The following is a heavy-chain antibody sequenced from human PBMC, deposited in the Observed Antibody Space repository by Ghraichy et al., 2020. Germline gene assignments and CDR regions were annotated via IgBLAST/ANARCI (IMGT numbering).Heavy chain of an antibody. D-gene: IGHD6-13*01. CDR1: GFTFSSYS. CDR2: ISSSSSYI. CDR3: ARGSSTWYSPDY. V-gene: IGHV3-21*01. Sequence: GGSLRLSCAASGFTFSSYSMNWVRQAPGKGLEWVSSISSSSSYIYYADSVKGRFTISRDNAKNSLYLQMNSLRAEDTAVYYCARGSSTWYSPDYWGQGTLVTVSS. J-gene: IGHJ4*02.